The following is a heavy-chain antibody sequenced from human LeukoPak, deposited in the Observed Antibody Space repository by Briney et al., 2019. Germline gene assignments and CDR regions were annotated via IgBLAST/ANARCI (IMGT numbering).Heavy chain of an antibody. CDR2: INHSGST. CDR3: ARGRGTYYYGSGSYNYFDY. J-gene: IGHJ4*02. D-gene: IGHD3-10*01. V-gene: IGHV4-34*01. CDR1: GGSFSGYY. Sequence: SETLSLTCAVYGGSFSGYYWSWIRQPPGKGLEWIGEINHSGSTNYNPSLKSRVTISVDTSKNQFSLKLSSVTAADTAVYYCARGRGTYYYGSGSYNYFDYWGQGTLVTVSS.